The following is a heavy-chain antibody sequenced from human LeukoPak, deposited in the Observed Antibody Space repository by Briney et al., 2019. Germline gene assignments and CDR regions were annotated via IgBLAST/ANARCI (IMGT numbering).Heavy chain of an antibody. CDR3: TKRPSGTSWTDDP. V-gene: IGHV3-30*18. Sequence: AGSLRLSCLASGFTFSTYGMHCVRQVPGKGPEWVAVISYDGSKKYYADSVKGRFTISRDNSKNSLYLQMNRLRTEETALYYSTKRPSGTSWTDDPWGQGTLVTVSS. CDR2: ISYDGSKK. J-gene: IGHJ5*02. D-gene: IGHD3/OR15-3a*01. CDR1: GFTFSTYG.